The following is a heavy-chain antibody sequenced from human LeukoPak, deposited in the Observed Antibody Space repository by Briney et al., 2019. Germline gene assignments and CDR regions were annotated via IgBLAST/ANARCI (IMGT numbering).Heavy chain of an antibody. CDR3: ATIVVDPGSVYYYMDV. D-gene: IGHD2-2*01. CDR2: IYHSGST. V-gene: IGHV4-38-2*02. J-gene: IGHJ6*03. CDR1: GYSISSGDY. Sequence: SETLSLTCTVSGYSISSGDYWGWIRPPPGKGLEWIGSIYHSGSTYYNPSLKSRVSISVDTSKIQFSLRLSSVTAADTAVYYCATIVVDPGSVYYYMDVWGKGTTVTVSS.